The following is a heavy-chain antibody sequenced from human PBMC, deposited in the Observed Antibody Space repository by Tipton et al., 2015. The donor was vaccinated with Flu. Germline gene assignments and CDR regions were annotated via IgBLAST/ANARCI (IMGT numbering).Heavy chain of an antibody. CDR2: IYHTGNT. CDR1: GGSISSYY. D-gene: IGHD4-11*01. Sequence: TLSLTCTVSGGSISSYYWSWIRQPPGKGLEWIGNIYHTGNTYYNPSLKSRVTISVDRSKNQFSLKLSPVTAADTAVYYCARRDYSNYVSVPKNWFDSWGQGTLVTVSS. CDR3: ARRDYSNYVSVPKNWFDS. V-gene: IGHV4-59*08. J-gene: IGHJ5*01.